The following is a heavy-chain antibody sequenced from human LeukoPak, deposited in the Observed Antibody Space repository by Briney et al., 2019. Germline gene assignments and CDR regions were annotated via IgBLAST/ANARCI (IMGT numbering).Heavy chain of an antibody. D-gene: IGHD2-2*01. J-gene: IGHJ4*02. CDR3: ARVFVVPAAMVDC. Sequence: PSETLSLTCTVSGYSISSGSYWGWIRQPPGKGLEWIGSIYHSGSTYYNPSLKSRVTISVDTSKNQFSLKLSSVTAADTAVYYCARVFVVPAAMVDCWGQGTLVTVSS. CDR2: IYHSGST. V-gene: IGHV4-38-2*02. CDR1: GYSISSGSY.